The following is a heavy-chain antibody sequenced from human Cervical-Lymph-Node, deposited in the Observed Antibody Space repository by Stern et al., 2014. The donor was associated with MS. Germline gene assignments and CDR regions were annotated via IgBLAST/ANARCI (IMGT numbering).Heavy chain of an antibody. V-gene: IGHV4-31*03. D-gene: IGHD3-16*01. Sequence: QVQLVESGPGLVKPSQTLSLTCTVSGGSISTVGYYWTWIRQHPGKGLEWIGYSYPSGSTFYNPSLKSRASLSVDTSKNQFSLNVTSVTAADTALYYCARSDRLWGSFDYWGQGTLVTVSS. J-gene: IGHJ4*02. CDR1: GGSISTVGYY. CDR2: SYPSGST. CDR3: ARSDRLWGSFDY.